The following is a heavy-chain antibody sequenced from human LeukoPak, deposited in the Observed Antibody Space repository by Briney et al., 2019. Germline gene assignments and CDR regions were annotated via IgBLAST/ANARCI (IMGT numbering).Heavy chain of an antibody. CDR1: GGTFSSYA. D-gene: IGHD3-3*01. J-gene: IGHJ4*02. V-gene: IGHV1-69*13. Sequence: SVNVSCKASGGTFSSYAISWVRQAPGQGLEWMGGIIPIFGTANYAQKFQGRVTITADESTSTAYMELSSLRSEDTAVYYCARVQSPYYDFWSGYYSFDYWGQGTLVTVSS. CDR2: IIPIFGTA. CDR3: ARVQSPYYDFWSGYYSFDY.